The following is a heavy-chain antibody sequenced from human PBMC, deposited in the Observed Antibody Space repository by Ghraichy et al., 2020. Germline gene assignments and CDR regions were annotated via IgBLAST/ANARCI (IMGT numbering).Heavy chain of an antibody. CDR2: IRHDGSEK. CDR1: GFTFSNYG. CDR3: ARGMVGSTAFDV. J-gene: IGHJ3*01. D-gene: IGHD1-26*01. Sequence: GVLRLSCAGSGFTFSNYGIHWVRQAPGKGLEWVAGIRHDGSEKNYGDSVKGRFTISRVNSKKTVYLQMNGLRVDDTAVYYCARGMVGSTAFDVWGQGTLVTVSS. V-gene: IGHV3-33*01.